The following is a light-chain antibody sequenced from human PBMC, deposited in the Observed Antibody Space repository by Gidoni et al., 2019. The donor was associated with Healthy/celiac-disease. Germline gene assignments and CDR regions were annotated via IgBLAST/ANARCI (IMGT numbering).Light chain of an antibody. CDR1: QSISSY. CDR2: AAS. CDR3: QQSYSTSPFT. Sequence: DIQMHQSPSSLSASVGDRVTITCRASQSISSYLNWYQQKPGKAPKLLIYAASSLQSGDPSRFSGSGSGTDFTLTISSLQPEDFATYYCQQSYSTSPFTFGPGTKVDI. V-gene: IGKV1-39*01. J-gene: IGKJ3*01.